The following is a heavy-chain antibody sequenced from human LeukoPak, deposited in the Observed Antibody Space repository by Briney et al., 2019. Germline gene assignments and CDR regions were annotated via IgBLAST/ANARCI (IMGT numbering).Heavy chain of an antibody. V-gene: IGHV4-4*02. Sequence: PSETLSLTCAVSGGSITSGNWWTWVRQSPGKGLEWIGEIHHGGTTNYNPSLKSRVTISVDKSKNQFSLKLNSVTAADTAVYYCAKKDYYYMDVWGKGNTVTVSS. CDR2: IHHGGTT. CDR1: GGSITSGNW. J-gene: IGHJ6*03. CDR3: AKKDYYYMDV.